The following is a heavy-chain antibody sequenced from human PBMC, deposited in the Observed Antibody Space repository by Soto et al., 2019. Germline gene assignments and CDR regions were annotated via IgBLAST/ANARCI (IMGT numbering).Heavy chain of an antibody. Sequence: SETLSLTCTVSGGSISSGGYYWSWIRQHPGKGLEWIGYIYYSGSTYYNPSLKSRVTISVDTSKNQFSLKLSSVTAADTAVYYCARSRYYYDSSGYSRGPYYFDYWGQGTLVTVSS. CDR1: GGSISSGGYY. CDR3: ARSRYYYDSSGYSRGPYYFDY. V-gene: IGHV4-31*03. CDR2: IYYSGST. J-gene: IGHJ4*02. D-gene: IGHD3-22*01.